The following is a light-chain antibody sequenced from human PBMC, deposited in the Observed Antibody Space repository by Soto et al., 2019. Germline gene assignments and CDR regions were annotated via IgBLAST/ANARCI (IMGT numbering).Light chain of an antibody. CDR1: SSDVGSYNL. Sequence: QSALTQPASVSGSPGQSITISCNGTSSDVGSYNLVSWYQQHPGKAPKLMIYEGSKRPSGVSNRFSGSKSGNTASLTISGLQAEDEGDYYCCSYAGSGTPVVFGGGTKLTVL. CDR2: EGS. V-gene: IGLV2-23*01. J-gene: IGLJ2*01. CDR3: CSYAGSGTPVV.